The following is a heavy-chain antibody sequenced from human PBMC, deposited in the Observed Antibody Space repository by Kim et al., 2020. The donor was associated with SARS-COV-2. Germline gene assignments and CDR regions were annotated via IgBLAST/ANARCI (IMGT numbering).Heavy chain of an antibody. CDR2: IWYDGSNK. V-gene: IGHV3-33*01. CDR1: GFTFSSYG. Sequence: GGSLRLSCAASGFTFSSYGMHWVRQAPGKGLEWVAVIWYDGSNKYYADSVKGRFTISRDNSKNTLYLQMNSLRAEDTAVYYCARDGPVGATGLDYWGQGTLVTVSS. J-gene: IGHJ4*02. D-gene: IGHD1-26*01. CDR3: ARDGPVGATGLDY.